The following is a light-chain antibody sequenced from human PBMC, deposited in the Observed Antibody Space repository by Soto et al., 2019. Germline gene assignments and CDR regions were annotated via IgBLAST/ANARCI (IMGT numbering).Light chain of an antibody. CDR3: MQGTHLMYT. CDR1: QSLVYSDGNTY. V-gene: IGKV2-30*01. J-gene: IGKJ2*01. Sequence: DIVMTQSPLSLPVALGQPASISCRSSQSLVYSDGNTYLNWFQQRPGQSPRRLIYKVSNRASGVPDRFSCSGSGTDFTLKISRVEAEDVGVYYCMQGTHLMYTFGQGTKLEIK. CDR2: KVS.